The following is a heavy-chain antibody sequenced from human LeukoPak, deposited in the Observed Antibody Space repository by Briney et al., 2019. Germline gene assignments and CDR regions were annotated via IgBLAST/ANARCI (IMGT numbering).Heavy chain of an antibody. Sequence: GGSLRLSCAASGFAFSYYWMSWVRQAPGKGLEWVSAISASGGNTYYADSVRGRFTISRDNSKNTLYLQMNSLRAEDTALYYCAKEMGSSQPFDYWGQGTLVTVSS. D-gene: IGHD3-10*01. J-gene: IGHJ4*02. V-gene: IGHV3-23*01. CDR1: GFAFSYYW. CDR3: AKEMGSSQPFDY. CDR2: ISASGGNT.